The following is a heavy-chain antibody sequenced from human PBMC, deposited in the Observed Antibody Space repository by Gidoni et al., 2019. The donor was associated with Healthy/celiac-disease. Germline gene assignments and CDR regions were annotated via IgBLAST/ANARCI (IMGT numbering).Heavy chain of an antibody. D-gene: IGHD2-2*01. Sequence: EVQLVQSGAEVKQPGASLKISCKGSGYSFTSYWIGWVRQMPGKGLECMGIIYPVDADTRYIPSFQGQVTISADKSISTAYLQWSSLKASDTAMYYCARPTTSHGAFDIWGQGTMVTVSS. CDR2: IYPVDADT. CDR3: ARPTTSHGAFDI. V-gene: IGHV5-51*01. CDR1: GYSFTSYW. J-gene: IGHJ3*02.